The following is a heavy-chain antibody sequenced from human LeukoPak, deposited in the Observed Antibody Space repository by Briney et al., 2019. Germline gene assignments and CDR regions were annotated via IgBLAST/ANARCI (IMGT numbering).Heavy chain of an antibody. CDR3: ASRMTTVTNIDY. Sequence: SETLSLTCAVYGGSFSGYYWSWIRQPPGKGLEWIGEINHSGSTNYNPSLKSRVTISVDTSKNQFSLKLSSVTAADTAVYYCASRMTTVTNIDYWGQGTLVTVSS. J-gene: IGHJ4*02. CDR1: GGSFSGYY. V-gene: IGHV4-34*01. D-gene: IGHD4-17*01. CDR2: INHSGST.